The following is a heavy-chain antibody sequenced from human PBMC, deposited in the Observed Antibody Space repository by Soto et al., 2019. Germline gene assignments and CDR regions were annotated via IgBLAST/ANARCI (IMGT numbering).Heavy chain of an antibody. D-gene: IGHD3-3*01. Sequence: GGSLRLSCAASGFTFSNAWMSWVRQAPGKGLEWVGRIKSKTDGGTTDYAAPVKGRFTISRDDSKNTLYLQMNSLKTEDTAVYYCTSHYDFWSGPYMDVWGKGTTVTVSS. CDR2: IKSKTDGGTT. CDR3: TSHYDFWSGPYMDV. CDR1: GFTFSNAW. J-gene: IGHJ6*03. V-gene: IGHV3-15*01.